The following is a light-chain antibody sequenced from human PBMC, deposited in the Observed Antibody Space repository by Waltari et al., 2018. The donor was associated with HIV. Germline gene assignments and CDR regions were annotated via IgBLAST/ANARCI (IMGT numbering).Light chain of an antibody. V-gene: IGLV1-40*01. CDR3: QSFDTSLSGSRV. CDR1: SSNFGAGHD. J-gene: IGLJ3*02. CDR2: ANN. Sequence: QSVLTQPPSVSGAPGQRVTISCTGSSSNFGAGHDVPWYQQLPGTAPKLVIEANNRRPAGVPDRFSASKSGTSASLVITGLQADDEADYYCQSFDTSLSGSRVFGGGTKLTVL.